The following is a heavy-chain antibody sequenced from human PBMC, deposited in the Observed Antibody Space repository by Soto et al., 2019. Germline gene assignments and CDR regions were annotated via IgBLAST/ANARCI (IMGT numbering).Heavy chain of an antibody. V-gene: IGHV1-2*02. Sequence: QAHLVQSGAEVRKPGASVKVSCQALEHTSTIYYIHWVRQARGQGLEWMGWINADSGDTTYAEDFRGRGTLTRDTSTSTFHMELSRLRLDDTAMYFCATRDYDILTGYLHIWGQGTLITVSS. CDR1: EHTSTIYY. CDR3: ATRDYDILTGYLHI. CDR2: INADSGDT. D-gene: IGHD3-9*01. J-gene: IGHJ1*01.